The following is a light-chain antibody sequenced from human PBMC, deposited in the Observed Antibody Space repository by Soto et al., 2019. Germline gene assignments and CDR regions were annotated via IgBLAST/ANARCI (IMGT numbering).Light chain of an antibody. J-gene: IGKJ5*01. CDR1: QSVSRSY. CDR2: GAS. V-gene: IGKV3-20*01. Sequence: EIVLTQSPVTLALSPVERATLSCRASQSVSRSYLAWYQQKPGQAPRLLIYGASSRPTGIPDRFSGSGSGTDFTLTISRLEPEDFAVYYCQQYGSSSTFGQGTRLEIK. CDR3: QQYGSSST.